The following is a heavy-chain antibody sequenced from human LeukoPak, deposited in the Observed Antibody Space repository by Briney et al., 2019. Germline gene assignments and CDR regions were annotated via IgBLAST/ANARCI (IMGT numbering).Heavy chain of an antibody. CDR3: AREGLRVGSGSYDADDADHSYYSYMDV. CDR1: GGSISSSSYY. CDR2: IYYSGST. J-gene: IGHJ6*03. Sequence: SETLSLTCTVSGGSISSSSYYWGWIRQPPGKGLEWIGSIYYSGSTYYNPSLKSRVTISVDASKNQFSLKLSSVTAADTAVYYCAREGLRVGSGSYDADDADHSYYSYMDVWGKGTTVTVSS. D-gene: IGHD3-10*01. V-gene: IGHV4-39*07.